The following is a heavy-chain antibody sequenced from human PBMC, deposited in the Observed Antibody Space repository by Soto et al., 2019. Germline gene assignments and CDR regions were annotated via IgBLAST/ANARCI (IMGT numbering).Heavy chain of an antibody. V-gene: IGHV3-72*01. D-gene: IGHD4-17*01. CDR1: GFTFSDYY. Sequence: EVQLVESGGGLVQPGGSLRLSCAASGFTFSDYYMDWVRQAPGKGLEWVGRTRNKANGYTTEYAAPVKGRFTISRDDSKNSLYLLMDSLKTEDTALYYCARVDRDSGDSGYYYYYVDVWGKGTTVTVSS. CDR2: TRNKANGYTT. CDR3: ARVDRDSGDSGYYYYYVDV. J-gene: IGHJ6*03.